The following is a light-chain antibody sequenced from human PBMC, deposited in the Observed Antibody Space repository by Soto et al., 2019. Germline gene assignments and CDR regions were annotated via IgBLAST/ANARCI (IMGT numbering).Light chain of an antibody. CDR1: SSNIGSNS. CDR2: SND. CDR3: AAWDDSLNGYG. J-gene: IGLJ1*01. Sequence: QSVLTQPPSASGTPGQRGPISCSGNSSNIGSNSVNWYQQLPGTAPKLLIYSNDRRPSGVPDRFSGSKSGTSASLAISGLQSEDEADYYCAAWDDSLNGYGFGTGTKVTVL. V-gene: IGLV1-44*01.